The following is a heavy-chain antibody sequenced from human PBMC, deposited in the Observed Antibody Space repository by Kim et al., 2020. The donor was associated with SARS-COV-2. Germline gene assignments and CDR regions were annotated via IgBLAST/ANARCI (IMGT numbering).Heavy chain of an antibody. Sequence: NPSLKRRVTIAVDTSKNQFSLKLSSVTAADTAVYYCAREVLGYSSSWYDYWGQGTLVTVSS. J-gene: IGHJ4*02. D-gene: IGHD6-13*01. CDR3: AREVLGYSSSWYDY. V-gene: IGHV4-59*01.